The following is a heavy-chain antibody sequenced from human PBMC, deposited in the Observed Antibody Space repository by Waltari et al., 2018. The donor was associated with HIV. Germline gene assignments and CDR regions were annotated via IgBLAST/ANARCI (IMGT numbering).Heavy chain of an antibody. D-gene: IGHD6-13*01. J-gene: IGHJ3*02. CDR3: AREGLAAAAGAFDI. CDR1: GYTLNAYY. V-gene: IGHV1-2*06. CDR2: INPNTGVT. Sequence: VQVVQSGAEVKKPGASVKVSCKASGYTLNAYYMHWVRQAPGQGLEWMGRINPNTGVTNFAQKFQGRVTMTRDTSISTAYMELSKLRSDDTAVYYCAREGLAAAAGAFDIWGQGTMVTVSS.